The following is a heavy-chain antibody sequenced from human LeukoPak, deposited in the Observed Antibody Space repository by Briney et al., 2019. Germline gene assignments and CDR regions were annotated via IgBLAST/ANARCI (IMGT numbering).Heavy chain of an antibody. V-gene: IGHV4-59*01. CDR3: ARGSGDNTPLPLDY. D-gene: IGHD1-26*01. CDR1: GNSISNYC. CDR2: IYYSGST. J-gene: IGHJ4*02. Sequence: PSETLSLTCTVSGNSISNYCWSWIRQPPGKGLEWIGYIYYSGSTNYNPSLKSRVTISVDTSRNQFSLKLSSVTAADTAVYYCARGSGDNTPLPLDYWGQGTLVTVSS.